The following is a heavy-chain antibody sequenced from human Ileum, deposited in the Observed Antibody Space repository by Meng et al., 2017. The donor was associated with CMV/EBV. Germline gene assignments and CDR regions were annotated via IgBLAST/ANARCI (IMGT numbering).Heavy chain of an antibody. D-gene: IGHD3-10*01. J-gene: IGHJ5*02. CDR3: ARGQRITLVRGGRFDP. Sequence: YGWSFSAYFCGWVRQRPGQGLEWIGEINHSGRTNYTSSLKSRVTILVDTSKNQFSLKLSSVTAADTAVYYCARGQRITLVRGGRFDPWGQGTLVTVSS. CDR1: GWSFSAYF. CDR2: INHSGRT. V-gene: IGHV4-34*01.